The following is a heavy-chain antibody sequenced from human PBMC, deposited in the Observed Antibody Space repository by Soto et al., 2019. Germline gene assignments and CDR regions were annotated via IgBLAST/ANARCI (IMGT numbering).Heavy chain of an antibody. CDR3: ARAYCCGDCYSWWYFDL. Sequence: QVQLVQSGAEVKKPGSSVKVSCKASGGTFSSYAISWVRQAPGQGLEWMGGIIPIFGTANYAQKFQGRVTSTAEQSTSTADMDVSSLRSEDTVVYYCARAYCCGDCYSWWYFDLWGRGTLVTVSS. CDR1: GGTFSSYA. J-gene: IGHJ2*01. D-gene: IGHD2-21*02. CDR2: IIPIFGTA. V-gene: IGHV1-69*12.